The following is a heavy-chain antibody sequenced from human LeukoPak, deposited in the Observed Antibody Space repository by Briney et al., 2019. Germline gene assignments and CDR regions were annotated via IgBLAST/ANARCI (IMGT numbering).Heavy chain of an antibody. D-gene: IGHD6-19*01. CDR3: ARDNGIAVAGNHYWYFDL. Sequence: GGSLRLSCAASGFTFSSYWMSWVRQAPGKGLEWVANIKQDGSEKYYVDSVKGRFTISRDNAKNSLYPQMNSLRAEDTALYHCARDNGIAVAGNHYWYFDLWGRGTLVTVSS. CDR2: IKQDGSEK. J-gene: IGHJ2*01. CDR1: GFTFSSYW. V-gene: IGHV3-7*03.